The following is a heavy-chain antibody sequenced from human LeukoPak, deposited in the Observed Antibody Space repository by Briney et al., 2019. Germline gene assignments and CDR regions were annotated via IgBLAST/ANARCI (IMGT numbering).Heavy chain of an antibody. CDR1: GGSISSSSYY. J-gene: IGHJ6*03. D-gene: IGHD6-19*01. CDR3: ARGRSGWYRGGTYYYYYMDV. CDR2: IHYSGST. Sequence: SETLSLTCTVSGGSISSSSYYWGWIRQPPGKGLEWIGSIHYSGSTYYNPSLKSRVTISVDTSKNQFSLKLSSVTAADTAVYYCARGRSGWYRGGTYYYYYMDVWGKGTTVTISS. V-gene: IGHV4-39*07.